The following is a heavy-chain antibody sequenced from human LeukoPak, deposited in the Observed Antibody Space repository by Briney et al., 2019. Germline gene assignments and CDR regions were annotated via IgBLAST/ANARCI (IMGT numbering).Heavy chain of an antibody. D-gene: IGHD4-17*01. CDR1: GFTFSNVW. CDR3: TSYRDYEGLIDY. CDR2: IKSKTDGGTT. Sequence: GGSLRLSCAASGFTFSNVWMSWVRQAPGKGLEWVGRIKSKTDGGTTDYAAPVKGRFTISRDDSKNTLYLQMNSLKTEDTAVYYCTSYRDYEGLIDYWSQGTLVTVST. J-gene: IGHJ4*02. V-gene: IGHV3-15*01.